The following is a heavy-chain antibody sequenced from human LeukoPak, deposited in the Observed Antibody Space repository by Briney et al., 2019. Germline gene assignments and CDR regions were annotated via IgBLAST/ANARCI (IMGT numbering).Heavy chain of an antibody. CDR1: GYSISSAYY. CDR3: ARDIAAPGTREYYYYGMDV. V-gene: IGHV4-38-2*02. CDR2: IYHSGGT. Sequence: PSETLSLTCIVSGYSISSAYYWGWIRQPPGKGLEWIGSIYHSGGTYYNPSLKSRVTISVDTSKNQFSLKLSSVTAADAAVYYCARDIAAPGTREYYYYGMDVWGKGTTVTVSS. D-gene: IGHD6-13*01. J-gene: IGHJ6*04.